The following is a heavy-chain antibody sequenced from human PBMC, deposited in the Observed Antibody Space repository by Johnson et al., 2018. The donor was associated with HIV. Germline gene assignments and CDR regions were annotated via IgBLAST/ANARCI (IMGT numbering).Heavy chain of an antibody. J-gene: IGHJ3*02. V-gene: IGHV3-53*01. CDR1: GFSVRTNY. D-gene: IGHD6-19*01. CDR2: IYSDGTT. Sequence: VQLVESGGGLIQPGGSLRLSCAASGFSVRTNYMSWVRQAPGKGLEWVSVIYSDGTTSFAQAVQGRFSISRDNSKNALFLQMNSLRAEDTAVFYCAKLQWPREDAFDIWGQGTMVTVSS. CDR3: AKLQWPREDAFDI.